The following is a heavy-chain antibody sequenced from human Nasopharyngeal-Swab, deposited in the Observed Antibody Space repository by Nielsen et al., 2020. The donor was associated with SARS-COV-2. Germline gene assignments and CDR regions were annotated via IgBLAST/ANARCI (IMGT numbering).Heavy chain of an antibody. CDR3: ARDGQSRTNWFDP. CDR2: ISRSGSSI. Sequence: GESLKISCTASGFTLSDYFMSWIRQAPGKGLEWVTYISRSGSSIYYADSVKGRFTISRDNAKNSLYLQMNSLRAEDTAVYYCARDGQSRTNWFDPWGQGTVVTVSS. V-gene: IGHV3-11*04. CDR1: GFTLSDYF. J-gene: IGHJ5*02. D-gene: IGHD2-8*01.